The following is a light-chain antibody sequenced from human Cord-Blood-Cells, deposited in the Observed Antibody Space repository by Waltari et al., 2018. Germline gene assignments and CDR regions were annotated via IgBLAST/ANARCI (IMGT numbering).Light chain of an antibody. Sequence: DIQMTQSPSSLSASVGDRVTITCRASQSISSYLNWYQQKPGKAPKLLIYAASSLQSGVPSRFSGSGSRTDFTLHISSLQPEDFATYYCQQSYSTPLTFGGGTKVEIK. CDR1: QSISSY. J-gene: IGKJ4*01. V-gene: IGKV1-39*01. CDR2: AAS. CDR3: QQSYSTPLT.